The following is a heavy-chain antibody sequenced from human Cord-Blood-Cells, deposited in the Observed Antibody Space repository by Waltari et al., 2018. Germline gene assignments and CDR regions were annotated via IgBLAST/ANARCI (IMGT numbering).Heavy chain of an antibody. D-gene: IGHD6-13*01. CDR1: GGSISSYY. CDR2: IYTSGST. J-gene: IGHJ4*02. V-gene: IGHV4-4*07. CDR3: ASGIAAPIFDY. Sequence: QVQLQESGPGLVKPSETLSLTCTVSGGSISSYYWSWIRQPAGKGLVWIGRIYTSGSTTANPSLKTRVTMSVDTSKNQFSLTLCSVTAADASVYYCASGIAAPIFDYWGQGTLVTVSS.